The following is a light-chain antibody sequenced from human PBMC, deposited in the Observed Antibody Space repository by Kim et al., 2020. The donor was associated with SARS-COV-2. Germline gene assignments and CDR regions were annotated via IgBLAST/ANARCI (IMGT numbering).Light chain of an antibody. V-gene: IGLV3-9*01. J-gene: IGLJ3*02. CDR3: HVWDSNTAV. CDR2: RDR. Sequence: VALGQTARITCGGSSIGAKSVHWYQQKPGQAPVLVIYRDRNRPAGSPERFSGSKSGNTATLTISRAQAGDEADYYCHVWDSNTAVFGGGNQLTVL. CDR1: SIGAKS.